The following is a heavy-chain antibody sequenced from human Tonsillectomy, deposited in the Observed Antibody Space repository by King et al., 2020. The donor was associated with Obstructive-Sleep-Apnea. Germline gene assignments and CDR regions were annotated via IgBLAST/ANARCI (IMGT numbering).Heavy chain of an antibody. CDR1: GYRFSTYW. J-gene: IGHJ4*02. V-gene: IGHV5-51*01. CDR2: IYPGDSDT. CDR3: AKQPASFIASPYHFDY. D-gene: IGHD1-14*01. Sequence: QLVQSGPEVKKPGESLKISCKASGYRFSTYWIGWVRQMPGKGLEWMGIIYPGDSDTRYSPSFQGQVIISADKSINTAYLQWSSLQASDTAIYYCAKQPASFIASPYHFDYWGQGTLVTVSA.